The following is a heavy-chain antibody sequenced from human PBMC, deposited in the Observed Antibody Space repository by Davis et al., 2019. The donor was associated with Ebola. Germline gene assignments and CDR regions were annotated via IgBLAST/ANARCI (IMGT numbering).Heavy chain of an antibody. V-gene: IGHV4-61*08. CDR1: GGSISSGGYY. CDR3: ARIGGMATITIDY. Sequence: MPSETLSLTCTVSGGSISSGGYYWSWIRQHPGKGLEWIGFIYYSGSTDCNPSLKSRVTISVDTSKNQFSLKLSSVTAADTAVYYCARIGGMATITIDYWGQGTLVTVSS. J-gene: IGHJ4*02. D-gene: IGHD5-24*01. CDR2: IYYSGST.